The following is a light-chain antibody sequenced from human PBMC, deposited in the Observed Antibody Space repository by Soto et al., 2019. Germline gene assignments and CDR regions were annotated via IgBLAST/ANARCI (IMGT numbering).Light chain of an antibody. CDR3: QQYYSTSYG. Sequence: DIVMTQSPDSLAVSLGERATINCKSSQSVLYSSNNKNYLAWYQQKPGQPPKLLIYWASTRESGVPDRFSGSGSGTDFTLTISSLQAEDVAVYYCQQYYSTSYGFGQGNKLEIK. CDR2: WAS. CDR1: QSVLYSSNNKNY. V-gene: IGKV4-1*01. J-gene: IGKJ2*03.